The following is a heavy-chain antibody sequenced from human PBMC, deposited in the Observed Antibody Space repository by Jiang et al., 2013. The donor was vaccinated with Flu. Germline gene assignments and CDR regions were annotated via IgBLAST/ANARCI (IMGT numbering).Heavy chain of an antibody. D-gene: IGHD6-19*01. Sequence: QLVESGGGLIQPGGSLRLSCAASGFSASTKYMSWVRQAPGKGLEWVSVVYTGGNTYYADSVKGRFTISRDDSKNTLYLQMNRLRAEDTAVYYCARSIGWSSFLDYWGQGTLVTVSS. CDR3: ARSIGWSSFLDY. J-gene: IGHJ4*02. CDR2: VYTGGNT. V-gene: IGHV3-53*01. CDR1: GFSASTKY.